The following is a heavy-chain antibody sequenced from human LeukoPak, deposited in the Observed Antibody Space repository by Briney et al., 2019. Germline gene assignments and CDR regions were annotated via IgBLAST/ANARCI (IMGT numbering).Heavy chain of an antibody. CDR1: GFTFSSYW. V-gene: IGHV3-74*01. D-gene: IGHD3-22*01. CDR3: ASLDYYDSSGYYYRAFDI. CDR2: INSDGSST. J-gene: IGHJ3*02. Sequence: GGSLRLSCAASGFTFSSYWMHWVRQAPGKGLVWVSRINSDGSSTSYADSVKGRFTISRENAKNTLYLQMNSLRAEDTAAYYCASLDYYDSSGYYYRAFDIWGQGTMVTVSS.